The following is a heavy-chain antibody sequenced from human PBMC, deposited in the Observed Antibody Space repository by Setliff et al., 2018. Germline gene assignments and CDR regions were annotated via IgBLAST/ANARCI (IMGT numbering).Heavy chain of an antibody. D-gene: IGHD2-15*01. J-gene: IGHJ4*02. V-gene: IGHV4-61*02. CDR3: LRIRLVPHGHS. Sequence: SETLSLTCTVSGGAFSSGSYYWSWIRQPAGKGLEWIGLMYSEGSTSYNPSLKSRLTMSVDTSKNHFSLRLSSVTAADTAVYYCLRIRLVPHGHSWGQGTLVTVSS. CDR2: MYSEGST. CDR1: GGAFSSGSYY.